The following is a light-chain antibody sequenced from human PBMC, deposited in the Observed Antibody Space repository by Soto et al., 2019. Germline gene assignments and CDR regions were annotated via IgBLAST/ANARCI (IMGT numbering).Light chain of an antibody. CDR1: SSDVGGYNY. J-gene: IGLJ1*01. CDR3: SSYTSSSTLV. Sequence: QSVLTQPASVSGSTGQSITISCTGTSSDVGGYNYVSWYQQHPRKAPKLMIYEVSNRPSGVSNRFSGSKSGNTASLTISGLQAEDEADYYCSSYTSSSTLVFGTGTKVTV. CDR2: EVS. V-gene: IGLV2-14*01.